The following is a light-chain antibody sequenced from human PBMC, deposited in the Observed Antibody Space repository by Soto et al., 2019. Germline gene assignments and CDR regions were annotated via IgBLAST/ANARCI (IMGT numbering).Light chain of an antibody. J-gene: IGLJ1*01. CDR2: DND. CDR3: SSYTSSSTYV. Sequence: QSVVTQPPSVSASPGQKVTISCSGISSNIGYNFVSWYQHLPGTAPKLLSYDNDKRPPGISDRFSGSKSGNTASLTISGLQAEDEADYYCSSYTSSSTYVFGTGTKVTVL. CDR1: SSNIGYNF. V-gene: IGLV1-51*01.